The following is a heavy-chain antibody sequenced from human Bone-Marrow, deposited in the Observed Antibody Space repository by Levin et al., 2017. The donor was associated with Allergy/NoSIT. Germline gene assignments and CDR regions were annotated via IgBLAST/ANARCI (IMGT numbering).Heavy chain of an antibody. CDR1: GFTFRNSA. CDR2: ISESGVNT. Sequence: LSLPCAASGFTFRNSAMSWVRQAPGKGLEWVSTISESGVNTDYADSVKGRFTISRDNSKNTLYLQINSLRAEDTAIYYCAKRSPTGSWHFDSWGQGTLVTVSS. CDR3: AKRSPTGSWHFDS. V-gene: IGHV3-23*01. D-gene: IGHD1-26*01. J-gene: IGHJ4*02.